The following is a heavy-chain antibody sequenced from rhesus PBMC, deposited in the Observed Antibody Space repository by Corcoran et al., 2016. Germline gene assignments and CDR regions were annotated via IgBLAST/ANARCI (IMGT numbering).Heavy chain of an antibody. D-gene: IGHD5-12*01. CDR3: ARNPGYSYSYNRFDV. Sequence: QVQLQESGPGLVKPSETLSLTCAVSGGSISGYYWNWSRQPPGKGLGWIGFIGGGSGATTYNPSRKGRVTISTDTSKNQFSLKLSSVTAADTAVYYCARNPGYSYSYNRFDVWGAGVLVTVSS. CDR2: IGGGSGAT. V-gene: IGHV4-165*02. J-gene: IGHJ5-1*01. CDR1: GGSISGYY.